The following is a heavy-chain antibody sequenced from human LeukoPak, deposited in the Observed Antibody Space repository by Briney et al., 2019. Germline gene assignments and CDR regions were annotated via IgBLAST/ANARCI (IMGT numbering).Heavy chain of an antibody. D-gene: IGHD3-22*01. Sequence: GGSLRLSCAASGFTFGNYAMNWVRQALGKGLEWVSSLSGSGGSTYYADSVKGRFTISRDNSKNTLYLQMNSLRDEDTAVYYCAKGRRPYYYDSSGYYSFDYWGQGTLVTVSS. CDR1: GFTFGNYA. J-gene: IGHJ4*02. CDR3: AKGRRPYYYDSSGYYSFDY. V-gene: IGHV3-23*01. CDR2: LSGSGGST.